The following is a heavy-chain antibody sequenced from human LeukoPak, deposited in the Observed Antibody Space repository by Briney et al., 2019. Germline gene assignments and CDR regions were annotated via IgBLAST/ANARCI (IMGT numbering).Heavy chain of an antibody. CDR3: AKSVPTYAAPFDY. CDR1: GFIFSTYG. Sequence: GGSLRLSCAASGFIFSTYGMHWVRQAPGKGLEWVAVIWYDGSNKYYADSVKGRFTISRDNSKNTLYLRMNSLRAEDTAVYYCAKSVPTYAAPFDYWGQGTLVTVSS. D-gene: IGHD3-16*01. J-gene: IGHJ4*02. V-gene: IGHV3-33*06. CDR2: IWYDGSNK.